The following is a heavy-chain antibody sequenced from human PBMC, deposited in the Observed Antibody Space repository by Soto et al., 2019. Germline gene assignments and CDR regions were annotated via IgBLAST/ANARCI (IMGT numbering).Heavy chain of an antibody. J-gene: IGHJ6*02. CDR1: GYSFTSYW. V-gene: IGHV5-10-1*01. D-gene: IGHD3-3*01. Sequence: GESLKISCKGSGYSFTSYWISWVRQMPGKGLEWMGRIDPSDSYTNYSPSFQGHVTISADKSISTAYLQWSSLKASDTAMYYCARSPPNYDFWSGYPKKYYYYGMDVWGQGTTVTV. CDR3: ARSPPNYDFWSGYPKKYYYYGMDV. CDR2: IDPSDSYT.